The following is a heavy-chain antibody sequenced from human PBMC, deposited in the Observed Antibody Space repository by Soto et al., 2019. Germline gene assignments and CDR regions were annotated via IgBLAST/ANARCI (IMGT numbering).Heavy chain of an antibody. D-gene: IGHD5-12*01. CDR3: TTAPLGRYSGYPIDY. J-gene: IGHJ4*02. CDR1: GFTFSNAW. Sequence: PGGSLRLSCAASGFTFSNAWMSWVRQAPGKGLEWVGRIKSKTDGGTTDYAAPVKGRFTISRDDSKNTLYLQMNSLKTEGTAVYYCTTAPLGRYSGYPIDYWGQGTLVTVSS. CDR2: IKSKTDGGTT. V-gene: IGHV3-15*01.